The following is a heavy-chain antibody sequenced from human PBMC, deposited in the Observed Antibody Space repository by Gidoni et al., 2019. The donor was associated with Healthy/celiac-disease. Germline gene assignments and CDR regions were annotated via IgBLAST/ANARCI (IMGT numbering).Heavy chain of an antibody. J-gene: IGHJ5*02. CDR2: IYYSGST. D-gene: IGHD6-19*01. CDR3: ARHEESGEQWLVLGWFDP. CDR1: GGSISSSSYY. V-gene: IGHV4-39*01. Sequence: QLQLQESGTGLVKPSETLSLTCTVSGGSISSSSYYWGWIRQPPGKGLEWIGSIYYSGSTYHNPSLKSRVTISVDTSKNQFSLKLSSVTAADTAVYYCARHEESGEQWLVLGWFDPWGQGTLVTVSS.